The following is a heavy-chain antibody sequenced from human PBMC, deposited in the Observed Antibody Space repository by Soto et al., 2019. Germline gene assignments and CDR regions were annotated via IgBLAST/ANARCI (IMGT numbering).Heavy chain of an antibody. CDR1: GVTISTYY. CDR3: VREAGIGYRHPIDL. CDR2: NYHSGTT. V-gene: IGHV4-59*01. Sequence: PWGTLALTCAVSGVTISTYYWSWIGQPPGKGLEWIGYNYHSGTTNYNPSLKSRVTISVDTSKNQFSLRLTSVTAADTAIYYCVREAGIGYRHPIDLWVQGTLVIVSS. D-gene: IGHD5-12*01. J-gene: IGHJ5*02.